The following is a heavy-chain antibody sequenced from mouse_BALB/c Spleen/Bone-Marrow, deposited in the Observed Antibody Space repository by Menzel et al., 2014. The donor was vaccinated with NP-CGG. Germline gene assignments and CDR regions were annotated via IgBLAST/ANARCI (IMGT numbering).Heavy chain of an antibody. CDR3: ARSNYGYDVYFDY. J-gene: IGHJ2*01. CDR2: IFPGDGDT. D-gene: IGHD2-2*01. V-gene: IGHV1-80*01. CDR1: GYAFSNYW. Sequence: QVQLQQPGAELVRPGSSVKISCKASGYAFSNYWMNWVKQRPGQGLERIGQIFPGDGDTNYNGKFKGKATLTADKSSSTAYMQLNSLTSEDSAVYFCARSNYGYDVYFDYWGLGTTLTVSS.